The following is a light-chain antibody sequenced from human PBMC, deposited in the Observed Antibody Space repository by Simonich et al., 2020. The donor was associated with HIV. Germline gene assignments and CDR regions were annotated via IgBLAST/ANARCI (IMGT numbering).Light chain of an antibody. CDR1: QSVSSSY. Sequence: EIVLTQSPGTLSLSPGERITLSCRASQSVSSSYLAWYQQKPGLAPRLLISDASSRATGIPDRFSGSGSGTDFTLTISSLEPEDFAVYYCQQRSNWPLFGQGTKLEIK. V-gene: IGKV3D-20*02. CDR3: QQRSNWPL. J-gene: IGKJ2*01. CDR2: DAS.